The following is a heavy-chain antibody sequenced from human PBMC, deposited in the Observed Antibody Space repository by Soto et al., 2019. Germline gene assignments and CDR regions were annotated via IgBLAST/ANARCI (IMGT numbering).Heavy chain of an antibody. CDR1: GFTFTSSA. CDR3: TRFRDIVATISSRYYGMDV. Sequence: SVKVSCKASGFTFTSSAMQWVRQARGQRLEWIGWIVVGSGNTNYAQKFQERVTITRDMSTSTAYMELSSLRSEDTAVYYCTRFRDIVATISSRYYGMDVWGQGTTVTVSS. CDR2: IVVGSGNT. D-gene: IGHD5-12*01. V-gene: IGHV1-58*02. J-gene: IGHJ6*02.